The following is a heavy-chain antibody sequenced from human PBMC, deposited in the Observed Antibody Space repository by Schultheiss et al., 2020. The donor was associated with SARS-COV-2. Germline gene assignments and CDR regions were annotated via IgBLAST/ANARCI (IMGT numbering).Heavy chain of an antibody. CDR2: ISGSGGST. CDR3: ARGGRQNWIDP. D-gene: IGHD3/OR15-3a*01. Sequence: GESLKISCAASGFTFSSYSMNWVRQAPGKGLEWVSAISGSGGSTYYADSVKGRFTISRDNSKNTLYLQMNSLRAEDTAVYYCARGGRQNWIDPWGQGTLVTVSS. V-gene: IGHV3-23*01. CDR1: GFTFSSYS. J-gene: IGHJ5*02.